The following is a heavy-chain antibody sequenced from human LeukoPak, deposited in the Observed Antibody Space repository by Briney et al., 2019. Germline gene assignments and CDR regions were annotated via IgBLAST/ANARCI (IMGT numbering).Heavy chain of an antibody. V-gene: IGHV3-9*03. CDR1: GFTFDDYA. CDR3: AKNGYSNGPED. D-gene: IGHD6-19*01. Sequence: GGSLRLSCAASGFTFDDYAMHWVRQAPGKGLEWVSGISWNSGSIGYVDSVKGRFTISRDNAKNSLYLQMNSLRAEDMALYYCAKNGYSNGPEDWGQGTLVTVSS. J-gene: IGHJ4*02. CDR2: ISWNSGSI.